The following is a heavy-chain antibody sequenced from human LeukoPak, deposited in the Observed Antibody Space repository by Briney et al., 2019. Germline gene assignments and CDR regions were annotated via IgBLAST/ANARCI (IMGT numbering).Heavy chain of an antibody. CDR2: ISESGRST. Sequence: GGPLRLSCAASGFSVSNYNMNWVRQARGKGLEWVSFISESGRSTYYGESVKGLFTISRDIPRNSVYLQMNSLRDEDTAMYYCARGPAGWSDYWGQGLLVT. J-gene: IGHJ4*02. V-gene: IGHV3-48*02. CDR3: ARGPAGWSDY. D-gene: IGHD1-1*01. CDR1: GFSVSNYN.